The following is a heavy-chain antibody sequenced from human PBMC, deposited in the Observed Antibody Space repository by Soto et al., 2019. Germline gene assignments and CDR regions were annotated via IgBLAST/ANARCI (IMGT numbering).Heavy chain of an antibody. CDR3: VRVAVEHIVVVLNAFDI. CDR2: ISSSSSTI. CDR1: GFTFSSYS. V-gene: IGHV3-48*01. Sequence: GGSLRLSCAASGFTFSSYSMNWVRQAPGKGLEWVSYISSSSSTIYYADSVKGRFTISRDNAKNSLYLQMNSLRAEDTAVYYCVRVAVEHIVVVLNAFDIWGQGTMVTVSS. D-gene: IGHD2-21*01. J-gene: IGHJ3*02.